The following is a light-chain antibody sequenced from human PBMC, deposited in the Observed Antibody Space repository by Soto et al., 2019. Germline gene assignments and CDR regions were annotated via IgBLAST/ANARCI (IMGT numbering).Light chain of an antibody. J-gene: IGLJ2*01. CDR2: DVS. CDR3: CSYGGSDNDL. CDR1: SSNVGNYNF. V-gene: IGLV2-23*02. Sequence: QSALTQPASVSGSPGQSITISCTGTSSNVGNYNFVSWYQQHPGKVPKLLIHDVSKRPSGISARFSGSKSGNTASLTISGLQAEDEADYYCCSYGGSDNDLFGGGTKVTVL.